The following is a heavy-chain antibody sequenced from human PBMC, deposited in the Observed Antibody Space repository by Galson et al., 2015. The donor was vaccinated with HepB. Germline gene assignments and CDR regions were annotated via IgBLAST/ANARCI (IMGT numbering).Heavy chain of an antibody. D-gene: IGHD3-16*02. CDR2: ISAYNGNT. CDR1: GYTFTSYG. CDR3: ARLPPPYWGSYRRDYYYYYMDV. Sequence: SVKVSCKASGYTFTSYGISWVRQAPGQGLEWMGWISAYNGNTNYAQKLQGRVTMTTDTSTSTAYMELRSLRSDDTAVYYCARLPPPYWGSYRRDYYYYYMDVWGKGTTVTVSS. V-gene: IGHV1-18*01. J-gene: IGHJ6*03.